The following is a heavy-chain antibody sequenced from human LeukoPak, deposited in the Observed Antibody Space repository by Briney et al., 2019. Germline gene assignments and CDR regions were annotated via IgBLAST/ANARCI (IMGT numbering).Heavy chain of an antibody. CDR3: ARYSSGFDY. J-gene: IGHJ4*02. D-gene: IGHD6-19*01. CDR2: IYYSGST. V-gene: IGHV4-59*08. Sequence: PSETLSLTCTASGGXIXXXYXXWXXXPPGXGLXWIGYIYYSGSTNYNPSLKSRVTISVDTSKNQFSLKLSSVTAADTAVYYCARYSSGFDYWGQGTLVTVSS. CDR1: GGXIXXXY.